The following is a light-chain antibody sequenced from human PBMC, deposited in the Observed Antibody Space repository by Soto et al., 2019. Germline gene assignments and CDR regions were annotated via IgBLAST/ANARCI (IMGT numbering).Light chain of an antibody. CDR2: DAS. V-gene: IGKV1-5*01. J-gene: IGKJ2*01. Sequence: DIQMTQSPSTLSASVGDRATITCRASQSISSWLAWYQQKPGKAPKLLIYDASSLVSGVPSRFSGSGSGTEFTLTISSLQPDDFATYYCQQYNSYPYTFGQGTKLEIK. CDR1: QSISSW. CDR3: QQYNSYPYT.